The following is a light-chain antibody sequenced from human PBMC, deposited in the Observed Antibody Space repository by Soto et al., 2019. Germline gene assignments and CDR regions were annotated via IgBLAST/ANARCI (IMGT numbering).Light chain of an antibody. Sequence: DIKMTQSPSTLSASVGDRVTITCRASQSISSWLAWYQQKPGKAHKLLIYKASSLESGVPSRFSGSGTGTEFTLTISSLQTDDFATNYCERYNSYSETFGQGNKVEI. CDR3: ERYNSYSET. V-gene: IGKV1-5*03. CDR2: KAS. CDR1: QSISSW. J-gene: IGKJ1*01.